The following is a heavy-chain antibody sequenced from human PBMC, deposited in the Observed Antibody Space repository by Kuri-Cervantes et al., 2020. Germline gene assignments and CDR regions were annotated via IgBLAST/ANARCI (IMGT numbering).Heavy chain of an antibody. D-gene: IGHD3-10*01. CDR1: GFTFSSYG. Sequence: GGSLRLSCAASGFTFSSYGMHWVRLAPGKGLEWVAVIWYDGSNKYYADSVKGRFTISRDNSKNTLYLQMNSLRAEDTALYYCAKDLYGSGSDWGQGTLVTVSS. V-gene: IGHV3-33*06. J-gene: IGHJ4*02. CDR2: IWYDGSNK. CDR3: AKDLYGSGSD.